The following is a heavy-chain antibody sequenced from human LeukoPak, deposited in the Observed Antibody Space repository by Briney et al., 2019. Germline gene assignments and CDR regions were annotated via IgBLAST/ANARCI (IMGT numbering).Heavy chain of an antibody. D-gene: IGHD1-26*01. V-gene: IGHV4-61*02. CDR1: GGSISSGSYY. Sequence: SQTLSLTCTVSGGSISSGSYYWSWIRQPAGKGLEWIGRIYTSGSTNYNPSLKSRVTISVDTSKNQFSLKLTSVTAADTAVYYCAREDFSYPTSGPFDPWGRGTLVTVSS. CDR3: AREDFSYPTSGPFDP. CDR2: IYTSGST. J-gene: IGHJ5*02.